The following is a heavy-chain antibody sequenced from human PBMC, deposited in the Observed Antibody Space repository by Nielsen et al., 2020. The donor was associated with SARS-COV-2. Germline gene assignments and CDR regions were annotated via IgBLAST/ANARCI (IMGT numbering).Heavy chain of an antibody. CDR1: GFTFSSYS. CDR2: ISSSSSYI. Sequence: GESLKISCAASGFTFSSYSMNWVRQAPGKGLEWVSSISSSSSYIYYADSVKGRFTISRDNSKKTLYLQMNSLRAEDTAAYYCAKDKSDSVAGFDAFDIWGQGTMVTVSS. J-gene: IGHJ3*02. CDR3: AKDKSDSVAGFDAFDI. V-gene: IGHV3-21*04. D-gene: IGHD6-19*01.